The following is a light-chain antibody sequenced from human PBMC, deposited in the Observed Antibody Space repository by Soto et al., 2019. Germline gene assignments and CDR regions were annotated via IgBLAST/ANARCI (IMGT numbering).Light chain of an antibody. CDR2: GAS. Sequence: EIVMTQSPATLSVSPGERDTLTCRASQSVSSNLAWYQQKPGQAPRLLIYGASTRATGIPARFSGSGSGTEFTLTISSLQSEDFAVYYCQQYNNGWTFGQGTKVDIK. CDR1: QSVSSN. J-gene: IGKJ1*01. CDR3: QQYNNGWT. V-gene: IGKV3-15*01.